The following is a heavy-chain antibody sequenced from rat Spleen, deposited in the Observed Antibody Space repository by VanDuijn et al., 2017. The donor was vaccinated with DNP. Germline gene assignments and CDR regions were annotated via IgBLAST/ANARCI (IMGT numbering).Heavy chain of an antibody. CDR2: ISYSGST. J-gene: IGHJ2*01. CDR3: ARWNVFGYNGFDH. V-gene: IGHV3-1*01. D-gene: IGHD1-9*01. CDR1: GHSITSNY. Sequence: EVQLQESGPGLVKSSQSLSLTCSVTGHSITSNYWGWIRKFPGNKMEWIGHISYSGSTSYNPSLKSRISITRDTSKNHFILQLNSETPEDTATYFCARWNVFGYNGFDHWGQGVMVTVSS.